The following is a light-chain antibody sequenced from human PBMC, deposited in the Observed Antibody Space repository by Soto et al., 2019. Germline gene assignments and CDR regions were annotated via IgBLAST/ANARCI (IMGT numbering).Light chain of an antibody. V-gene: IGLV2-14*03. J-gene: IGLJ1*01. Sequence: QSALTQPASLSGSPGQSITIPCTGTDNDICTYDYVSWYQQLPGKAPQLMIFEVSNRPIGIPPRFSGSKSGNTASLTISGLQGDDEAGDYCGSHTTNXPYVFGTWTKAXV. CDR1: DNDICTYDY. CDR3: GSHTTNXPYV. CDR2: EVS.